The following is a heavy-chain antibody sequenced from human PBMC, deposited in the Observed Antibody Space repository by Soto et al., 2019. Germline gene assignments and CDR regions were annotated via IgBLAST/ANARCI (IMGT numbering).Heavy chain of an antibody. CDR1: GFTFSNYA. CDR3: AKDHGTYHGLSDY. Sequence: GGSLRLSCAASGFTFSNYAMSWVRQAPGRGLEWVSAIRHDSYPTYYADSVQGRFTISRDNSKNTLYLQMTSLRADDTAVYYCAKDHGTYHGLSDYWGQGALVTVSS. CDR2: IRHDSYPT. D-gene: IGHD1-26*01. J-gene: IGHJ4*02. V-gene: IGHV3-23*01.